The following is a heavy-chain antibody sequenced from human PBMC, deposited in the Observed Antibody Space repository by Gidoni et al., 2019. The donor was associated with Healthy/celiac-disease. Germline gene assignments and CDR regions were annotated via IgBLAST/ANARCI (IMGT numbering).Heavy chain of an antibody. CDR3: ARDPDIVVVPAVGAFDI. D-gene: IGHD2-2*01. CDR1: GCTFSRYG. Sequence: QVQLVESGGGVVQPGRSLRLSCATSGCTFSRYGMHWVGQAPGKGLEGVAVLWYDGSNKYYADSVKGRFTISRDNSKNTLYLQMNSLRAEDTAVYYCARDPDIVVVPAVGAFDIWGQGTMVTVSS. J-gene: IGHJ3*02. CDR2: LWYDGSNK. V-gene: IGHV3-33*01.